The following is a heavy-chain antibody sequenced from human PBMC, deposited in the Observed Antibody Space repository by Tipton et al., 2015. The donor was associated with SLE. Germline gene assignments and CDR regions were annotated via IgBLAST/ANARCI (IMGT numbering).Heavy chain of an antibody. CDR1: GGSISSGGYY. J-gene: IGHJ4*02. CDR3: AGTPWLVRFEY. D-gene: IGHD6-19*01. V-gene: IGHV4-31*03. Sequence: TLSLTCTVSGGSISSGGYYWSWIRQHPGKGLEWIGYIYYSGSTYYNPSLKSRVTISVDTSKNQISLKLRSVTATDTAVYYCAGTPWLVRFEYWGQGTLVNVSP. CDR2: IYYSGST.